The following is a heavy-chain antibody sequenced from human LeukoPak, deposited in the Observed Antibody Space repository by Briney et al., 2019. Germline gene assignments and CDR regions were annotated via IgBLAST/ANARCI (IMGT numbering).Heavy chain of an antibody. CDR2: ISSNGGST. D-gene: IGHD3-3*01. J-gene: IGHJ5*02. CDR3: ARAVEYYDFWSGYTNWFDP. V-gene: IGHV3-64*01. CDR1: GFTFSSCA. Sequence: GGSLRLSCAASGFTFSSCAMHWVRQAPGKGLEYVSAISSNGGSTYYANSVKGRFTISRDNSKNTLYLQMGSLRAEDMAVYYCARAVEYYDFWSGYTNWFDPWGQGTLVTVSS.